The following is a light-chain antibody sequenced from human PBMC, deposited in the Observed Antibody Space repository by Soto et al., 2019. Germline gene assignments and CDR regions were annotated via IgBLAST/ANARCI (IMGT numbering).Light chain of an antibody. V-gene: IGLV1-40*01. J-gene: IGLJ3*02. CDR3: QSYDSSLSGWV. CDR1: SSNIGAGYD. CDR2: GNS. Sequence: QSVLTQPPSVSGAPGQRVTISCTESSSNIGAGYDVHWYQQLPGTAPKLLIYGNSNRPSGVPDRFSGSKSGTSASLAITGLQAEDEADHYCQSYDSSLSGWVFGGGTTLTVL.